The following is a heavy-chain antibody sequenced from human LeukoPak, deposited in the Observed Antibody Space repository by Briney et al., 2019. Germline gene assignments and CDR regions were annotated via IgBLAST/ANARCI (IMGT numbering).Heavy chain of an antibody. J-gene: IGHJ3*02. CDR1: GGSIGSNAYY. V-gene: IGHV4-39*07. CDR3: ARDRNRGYSYGFGSKNAFDI. Sequence: SETLSLTCTVSGGSIGSNAYYWAWIRQPPGKGLEWIGSIYSGVSTYYNPSLKSRVTISVDTSKNQFSLKLSSVTAADTAVYYCARDRNRGYSYGFGSKNAFDIWGQGTMVTVSS. CDR2: IYSGVST. D-gene: IGHD5-18*01.